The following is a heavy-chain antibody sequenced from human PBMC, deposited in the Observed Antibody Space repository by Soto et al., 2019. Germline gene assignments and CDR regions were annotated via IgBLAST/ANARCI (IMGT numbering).Heavy chain of an antibody. CDR2: MNPNSGNT. J-gene: IGHJ6*02. CDR3: ARERTGTTSMDV. CDR1: GYTFTSYD. V-gene: IGHV1-8*01. Sequence: QVQLVQSGAEGKKPGASVKVSCKASGYTFTSYDINWVRQATGQGLEWMGWMNPNSGNTGYAQKFQGRGTMTRNTAISTAYMELSSLRSEATAVYYCARERTGTTSMDVWGQGTTVTVSS. D-gene: IGHD1-1*01.